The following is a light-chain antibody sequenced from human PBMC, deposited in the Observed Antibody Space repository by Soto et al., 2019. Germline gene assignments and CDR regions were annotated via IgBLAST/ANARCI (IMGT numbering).Light chain of an antibody. CDR1: TSNIGSKT. CDR3: AAWDDRLNGVV. CDR2: NNN. Sequence: QSVLTQPPSASGTPGQKVFISCSGSTSNIGSKTVNWYQQLPGTAPKLLIYNNNQRPPGVPDRFSGSKSGTSASLAISGLQSEDEADYYCAAWDDRLNGVVFGGGTKLTVL. V-gene: IGLV1-44*01. J-gene: IGLJ3*02.